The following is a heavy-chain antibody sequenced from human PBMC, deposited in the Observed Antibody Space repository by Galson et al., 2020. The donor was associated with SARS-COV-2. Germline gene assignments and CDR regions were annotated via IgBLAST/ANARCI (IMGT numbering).Heavy chain of an antibody. CDR1: GGSISTTSYF. D-gene: IGHD4-17*01. Sequence: SETLSLTCTVSGGSISTTSYFWGWIRQPPGKGLEWIGTIYYSGTTYYNPSLRSRVTISVDTSTNQFSLKLNSVTAADTAVYYCARHGGTVTTQHFDLWGRGTLVTVSS. J-gene: IGHJ2*01. V-gene: IGHV4-39*01. CDR3: ARHGGTVTTQHFDL. CDR2: IYYSGTT.